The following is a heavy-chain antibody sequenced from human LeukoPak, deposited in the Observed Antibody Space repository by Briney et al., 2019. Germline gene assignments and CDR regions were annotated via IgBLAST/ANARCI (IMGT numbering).Heavy chain of an antibody. J-gene: IGHJ4*02. CDR2: ISAYNGNT. CDR1: GYTFTSYG. D-gene: IGHD3-3*01. V-gene: IGHV1-18*01. Sequence: ASVKVSCKASGYTFTSYGISWVRQAPGQGLEWMGWISAYNGNTNYAQKLQGRVTMTTDTSTSTAYMELSSLRSEDTTVYYCARLQGVDQDTDYWGQGTLVTVSS. CDR3: ARLQGVDQDTDY.